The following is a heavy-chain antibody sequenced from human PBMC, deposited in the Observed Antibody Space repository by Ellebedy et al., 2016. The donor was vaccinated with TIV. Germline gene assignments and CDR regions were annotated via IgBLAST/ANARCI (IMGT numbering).Heavy chain of an antibody. D-gene: IGHD2-15*01. V-gene: IGHV5-51*01. J-gene: IGHJ4*02. Sequence: GESLKISCNGSGYTFSNYWIAWVRQMPGKGLEWIGIIHPADSATRYSPSFQGHVTISVDKSISTAYLQWSSLKASDTAIYFCARRDCSGGSCYSVYWGQGTLVTVSS. CDR3: ARRDCSGGSCYSVY. CDR2: IHPADSAT. CDR1: GYTFSNYW.